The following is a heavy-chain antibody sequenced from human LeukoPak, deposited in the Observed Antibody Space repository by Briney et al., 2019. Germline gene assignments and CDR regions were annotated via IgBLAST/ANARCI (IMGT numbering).Heavy chain of an antibody. D-gene: IGHD1-26*01. J-gene: IGHJ3*02. CDR3: ARERCVVGACGAFDI. V-gene: IGHV3-66*03. Sequence: GGSLRLSCTVSGFTVSSNSMSWVRQAPGKGLEWVSFIYSDNTHYSDSVKGRFTIDRDSSKNTLYLQMNSLRAEDTAVYYCARERCVVGACGAFDIWGQGTMATVSS. CDR1: GFTVSSNS. CDR2: IYSDNT.